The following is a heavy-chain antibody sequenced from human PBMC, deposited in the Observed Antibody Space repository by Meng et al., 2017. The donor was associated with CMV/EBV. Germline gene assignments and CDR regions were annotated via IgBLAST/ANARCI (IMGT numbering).Heavy chain of an antibody. D-gene: IGHD2-2*01. Sequence: ASVKVSCKASGYTFTGYYMHWVRQAPGQGLEWMGWINPNSGGTNYAQKFQGRVIMTRDTSISTAYMELSRLRSDDTAVYYCARVERVVPAAMDVFDYWGQGTLVTVSS. CDR3: ARVERVVPAAMDVFDY. CDR2: INPNSGGT. J-gene: IGHJ4*02. V-gene: IGHV1-2*02. CDR1: GYTFTGYY.